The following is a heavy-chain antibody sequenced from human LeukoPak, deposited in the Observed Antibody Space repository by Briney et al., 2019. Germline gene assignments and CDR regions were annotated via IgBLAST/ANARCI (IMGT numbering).Heavy chain of an antibody. CDR2: IVVGSGNT. V-gene: IGHV1-58*01. D-gene: IGHD5-12*01. CDR3: ARDGRGGYDYYYYYYYMDV. CDR1: GFTFTSSA. Sequence: SVKVSCKASGFTFTSSAVQWVRQARGQRLEWIGWIVVGSGNTNYAQKFQERVTITRDMSTSTAYMELSSLRSEDTVVYYCARDGRGGYDYYYYYYYMDVWGKGTTVTVSS. J-gene: IGHJ6*03.